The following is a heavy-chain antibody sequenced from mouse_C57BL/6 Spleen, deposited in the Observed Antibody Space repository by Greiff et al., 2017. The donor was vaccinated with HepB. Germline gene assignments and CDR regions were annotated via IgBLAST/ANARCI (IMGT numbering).Heavy chain of an antibody. CDR2: INPSSGYT. V-gene: IGHV1-4*01. D-gene: IGHD1-1*01. CDR3: ARETTVVARDYYAMDY. CDR1: GYTFTSYT. Sequence: VHLVESGAELARPGASVKMSCKASGYTFTSYTMHWVKQRPGQGLEWIGYINPSSGYTKYNQKFKDKATLTADKSSSTAYMQLSSLTSEDSAVYYCARETTVVARDYYAMDYWGQGTSVTVSS. J-gene: IGHJ4*01.